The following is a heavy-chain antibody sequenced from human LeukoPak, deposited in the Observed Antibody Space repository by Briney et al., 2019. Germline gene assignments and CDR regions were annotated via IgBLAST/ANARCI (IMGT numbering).Heavy chain of an antibody. CDR2: ISSSSSYI. J-gene: IGHJ6*03. V-gene: IGHV3-21*01. D-gene: IGHD5-12*01. CDR3: ARGKPYDTPRYYYYYMDV. CDR1: GFTFSSYS. Sequence: GGSLRLSCAASGFTFSSYSMNWVRQAPGKGLEWVSSISSSSSYIYYADSVKGRFTISRDNAKNSLYLQMNSLRAEDTAVYYCARGKPYDTPRYYYYYMDVWGQGTLVTVSS.